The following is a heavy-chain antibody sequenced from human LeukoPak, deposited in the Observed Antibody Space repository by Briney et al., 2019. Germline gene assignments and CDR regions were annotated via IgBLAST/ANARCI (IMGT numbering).Heavy chain of an antibody. Sequence: GGSLRLSCAASGFTFSSYAMSWVRQAPGKGLEWVSAISGSGGSTYYADSVKGRFTISRDNSKNTLCLQMNSLRAEDTAVYYCAKRPNGDSLIQHWGQGTLVTVSS. CDR2: ISGSGGST. CDR1: GFTFSSYA. CDR3: AKRPNGDSLIQH. J-gene: IGHJ1*01. D-gene: IGHD4-17*01. V-gene: IGHV3-23*01.